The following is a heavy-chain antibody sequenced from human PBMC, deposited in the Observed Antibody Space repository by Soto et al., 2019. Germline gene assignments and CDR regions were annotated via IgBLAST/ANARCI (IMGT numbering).Heavy chain of an antibody. D-gene: IGHD3-10*01. V-gene: IGHV3-73*01. CDR1: GITFSASS. CDR3: ASEGVGFGH. J-gene: IGHJ4*02. CDR2: IRSKANQYAT. Sequence: EVRLVESGGGLVQPWGSVNLSCAASGITFSASSMHWVRQPPGKGLEWLGRIRSKANQYATTYSESVKGRFVISRDDSQDTMFLQMRSLRTEDTAMYFCASEGVGFGHCGQGTLVTVS.